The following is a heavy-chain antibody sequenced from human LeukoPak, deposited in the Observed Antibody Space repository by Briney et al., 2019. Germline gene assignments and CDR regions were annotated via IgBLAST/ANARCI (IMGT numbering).Heavy chain of an antibody. CDR3: TSLGGYPDY. D-gene: IGHD5-12*01. V-gene: IGHV3-73*01. CDR2: IRSKANSYAT. CDR1: GFAFSGSA. Sequence: GGSLRLSCAASGFAFSGSAMHWVRQASGKGLEWVGRIRSKANSYATAYAASVKGRFTISRDDSKNTAYLQMNSLKTADTAVYYCTSLGGYPDYWGQGTLVTVSS. J-gene: IGHJ4*02.